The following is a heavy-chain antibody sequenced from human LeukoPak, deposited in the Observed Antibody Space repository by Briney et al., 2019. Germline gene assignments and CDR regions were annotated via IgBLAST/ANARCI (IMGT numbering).Heavy chain of an antibody. CDR2: IYYSGST. Sequence: SETLSLTCTVSGGSISSSSYYWGWIRQPPGTGLEWIGSIYYSGSTYYNPSLKSRVTISVDASKNQFSLKLSSVTAADTAVYYCARAATYYDFWSGYSYLTYFDYWGQGTLVTVSS. V-gene: IGHV4-39*07. CDR1: GGSISSSSYY. J-gene: IGHJ4*02. CDR3: ARAATYYDFWSGYSYLTYFDY. D-gene: IGHD3-3*01.